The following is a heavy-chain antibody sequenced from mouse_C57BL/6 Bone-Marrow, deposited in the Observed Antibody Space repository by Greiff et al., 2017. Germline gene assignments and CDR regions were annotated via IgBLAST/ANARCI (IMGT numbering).Heavy chain of an antibody. CDR1: GYTFTSYW. CDR3: AIEGGGLLRLYYFDY. D-gene: IGHD1-1*01. Sequence: QVQLQQPGAELVKPGASVKLSCKASGYTFTSYWMHWVKQRPGRGLEWIGRIDPNSGGTKYNEKFKSKATLTVDKPSSTAYMQLSILPSEDSAVYYCAIEGGGLLRLYYFDYWGQGTTLTVSS. CDR2: IDPNSGGT. V-gene: IGHV1-72*01. J-gene: IGHJ2*01.